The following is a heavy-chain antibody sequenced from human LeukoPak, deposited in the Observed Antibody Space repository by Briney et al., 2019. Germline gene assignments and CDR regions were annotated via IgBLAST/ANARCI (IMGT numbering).Heavy chain of an antibody. J-gene: IGHJ6*03. V-gene: IGHV1-69*13. CDR3: AFFGGYCSSTSCWGYYMDV. CDR2: IIPIFGTA. Sequence: SVKVSCKASGGTFSSYAISWVRQAPGQGLEWMGGIIPIFGTANYAQKFQGRVTITADESTSTAYMELSSLRSEDTAVYYCAFFGGYCSSTSCWGYYMDVWGKGTRSPSP. CDR1: GGTFSSYA. D-gene: IGHD2-2*01.